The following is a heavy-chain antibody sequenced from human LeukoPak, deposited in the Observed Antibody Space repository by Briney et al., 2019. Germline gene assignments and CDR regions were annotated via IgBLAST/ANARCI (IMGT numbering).Heavy chain of an antibody. CDR1: GFTFSSYT. CDR3: ARSTDWNYRQSYFDY. J-gene: IGHJ4*02. D-gene: IGHD1-7*01. Sequence: GGSLRLSCAASGFTFSSYTMNWVRQAAGKGLEWVSSISSSSGYIYYADSVKGRFTISRDNAKNSLYLEMNSLRAEDTAVYYCARSTDWNYRQSYFDYWGQGTLVTVSS. CDR2: ISSSSGYI. V-gene: IGHV3-21*01.